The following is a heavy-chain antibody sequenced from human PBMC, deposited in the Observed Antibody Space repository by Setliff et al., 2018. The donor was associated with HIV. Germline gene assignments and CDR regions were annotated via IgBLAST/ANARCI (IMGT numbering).Heavy chain of an antibody. V-gene: IGHV3-7*03. CDR3: VRDRLYDYYWYMDV. Sequence: PGGSLRLSCTASGFTFGDHAMSWVRQAPGKGLEWVANINPDGSFKNYADSVKGRFTISRDNAKNSLYLQMDSLRPEDTALYYCVRDRLYDYYWYMDVWGTGTTVTVSS. CDR1: GFTFGDHA. CDR2: INPDGSFK. J-gene: IGHJ6*03. D-gene: IGHD2-8*01.